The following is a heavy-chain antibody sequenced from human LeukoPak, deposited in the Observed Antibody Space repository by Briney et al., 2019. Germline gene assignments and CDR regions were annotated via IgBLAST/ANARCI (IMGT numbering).Heavy chain of an antibody. J-gene: IGHJ4*02. D-gene: IGHD5-18*01. Sequence: QSGGSLRLSCAASGFTFSSYGMHWVRQAPGKGLEWVAVIWYDGSNKYYADSVKSRFTISRDNSKNTLYLQMNSLRAEDTAVYYCARLDTAMVFSYWGQGTLVTVSS. V-gene: IGHV3-33*01. CDR3: ARLDTAMVFSY. CDR1: GFTFSSYG. CDR2: IWYDGSNK.